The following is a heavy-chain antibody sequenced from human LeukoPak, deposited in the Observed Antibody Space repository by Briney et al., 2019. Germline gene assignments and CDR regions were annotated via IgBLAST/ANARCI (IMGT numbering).Heavy chain of an antibody. CDR1: GYTLTELS. CDR2: FDPEDGET. CDR3: ARGLPYGGNSGPID. J-gene: IGHJ4*02. Sequence: ASVKVSCKVSGYTLTELSMHWVRQAPGKGLEWMGGFDPEDGETIYAQKFQGRVTMTEDTSTDTAYMELSSLRSEDTAVYYCARGLPYGGNSGPIDWGQGTLVTVSP. V-gene: IGHV1-24*01. D-gene: IGHD4-23*01.